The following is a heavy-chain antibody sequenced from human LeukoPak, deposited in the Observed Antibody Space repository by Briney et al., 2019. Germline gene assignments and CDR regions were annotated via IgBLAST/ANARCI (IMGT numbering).Heavy chain of an antibody. Sequence: PGGSLRLSCAASGFTVTNNYMSWVRQAPGKGLEWVSVIYASGTTSYADSVKGRFTISRDSSKNTLYLQMNSLRAEDTAVYYCAREGYASGTRYGMDVWGQGTTVTVSS. CDR1: GFTVTNNY. J-gene: IGHJ6*02. D-gene: IGHD3-10*01. CDR2: IYASGTT. CDR3: AREGYASGTRYGMDV. V-gene: IGHV3-66*01.